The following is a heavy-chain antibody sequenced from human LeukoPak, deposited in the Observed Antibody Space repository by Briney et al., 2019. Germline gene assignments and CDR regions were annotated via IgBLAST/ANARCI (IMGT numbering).Heavy chain of an antibody. V-gene: IGHV3-11*01. Sequence: GESLSLSCAASGFTLSDYYMTWIRQAPGKGLEWISYISTSAGTIYYADSVKGRFTISRDNAKNSLYLQMNSLRAEDTAVYYCARDVINSSGFDFDYWGQGTLVAVSS. CDR1: GFTLSDYY. CDR2: ISTSAGTI. J-gene: IGHJ4*02. D-gene: IGHD3-22*01. CDR3: ARDVINSSGFDFDY.